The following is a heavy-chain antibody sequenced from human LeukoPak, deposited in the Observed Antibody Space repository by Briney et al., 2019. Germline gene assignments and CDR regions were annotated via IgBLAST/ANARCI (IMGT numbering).Heavy chain of an antibody. CDR1: GYTFSSCA. V-gene: IGHV7-4-1*02. D-gene: IGHD3-22*01. Sequence: ASVKVTCKASGYTFSSCAIDWVRQAPGQGLEYMGWIDTKTGNPTYAQGFTGRFVFSLDTSVSTAYLQISSLKAEDTAVYYCAIHPSDSSGYFSYWGQGALVTVSS. CDR3: AIHPSDSSGYFSY. CDR2: IDTKTGNP. J-gene: IGHJ4*02.